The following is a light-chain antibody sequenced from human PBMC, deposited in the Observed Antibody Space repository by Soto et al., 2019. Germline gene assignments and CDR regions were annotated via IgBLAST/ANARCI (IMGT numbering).Light chain of an antibody. Sequence: QSVLTQSPSASASLGASVKLTCTLSSGHSSYAIAWHQQQPEKGPRYLMKLNSDGSHGRGDGIPDRFSGSGSGAERYLTISSLQAEDEADYYCQTWGTGIPWVFGGGTKLTVL. V-gene: IGLV4-69*01. CDR3: QTWGTGIPWV. CDR1: SGHSSYA. J-gene: IGLJ3*02. CDR2: LNSDGSH.